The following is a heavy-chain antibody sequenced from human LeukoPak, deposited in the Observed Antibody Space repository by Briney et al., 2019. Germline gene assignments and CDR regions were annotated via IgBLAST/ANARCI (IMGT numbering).Heavy chain of an antibody. CDR3: ARKWELLHDAFDI. D-gene: IGHD1-26*01. J-gene: IGHJ3*02. CDR1: GYTFTSYA. CDR2: INTNTGNP. V-gene: IGHV7-4-1*02. Sequence: ASVTVSCTASGYTFTSYAMNWVRQAPGQGLEWMGRINTNTGNPTYAQGFTGRFVLSLDTSVSTAYLQISSLKAEDTAVYYCARKWELLHDAFDIWGQGTMVTVSS.